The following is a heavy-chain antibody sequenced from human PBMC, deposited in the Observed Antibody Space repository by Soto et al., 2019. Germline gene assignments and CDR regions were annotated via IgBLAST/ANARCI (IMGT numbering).Heavy chain of an antibody. V-gene: IGHV4-30-4*01. J-gene: IGHJ5*02. CDR1: GGSISSGDYY. Sequence: QVQLQESGPGLVKPSQTLSLTCTVSGGSISSGDYYWSWIRQPPGKGLEWIGYIYYSGSTYYNPSRKGRGTISVDTSKNQFSLKLSSVTAADTAGYYCARAGYYGSGSYKALGQGTLVTVSS. CDR3: ARAGYYGSGSYKA. D-gene: IGHD3-10*01. CDR2: IYYSGST.